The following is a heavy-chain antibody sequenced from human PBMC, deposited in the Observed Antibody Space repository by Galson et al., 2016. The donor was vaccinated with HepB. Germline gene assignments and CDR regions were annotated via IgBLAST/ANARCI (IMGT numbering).Heavy chain of an antibody. D-gene: IGHD5-18*01. CDR2: IGSSPGTV. Sequence: SLRLSCAASGFTFTSYSMNWVRQVPGKGLEWVSYIGSSPGTVYYADSVKGRFTISRDNAKNSLYLQMNSLRDEDTAVYYCARDPVGYSYALVRYFDYWGQGTLVTVSS. J-gene: IGHJ4*02. CDR3: ARDPVGYSYALVRYFDY. CDR1: GFTFTSYS. V-gene: IGHV3-48*02.